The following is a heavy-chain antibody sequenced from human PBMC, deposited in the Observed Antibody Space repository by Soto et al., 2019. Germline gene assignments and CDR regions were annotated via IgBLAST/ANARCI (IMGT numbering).Heavy chain of an antibody. J-gene: IGHJ4*02. CDR2: IYYSGST. D-gene: IGHD3-22*01. CDR1: GGSVSSGSYY. V-gene: IGHV4-61*01. CDR3: ARELYYYDSSGYGGHYFDY. Sequence: QVQLQESGPGLVKPSETLSLTCTVSGGSVSSGSYYWSWIRQPPGKGLEWIGYIYYSGSTNYNPSLKSRVTISVDTSKNQFSLKLSSVTAADTAVYYCARELYYYDSSGYGGHYFDYWGQGTLVTVSS.